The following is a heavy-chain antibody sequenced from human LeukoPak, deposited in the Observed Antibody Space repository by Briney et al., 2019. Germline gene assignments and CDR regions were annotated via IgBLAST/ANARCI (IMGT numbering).Heavy chain of an antibody. Sequence: ASVTVSFKTSVYTFTIYGISWVRQAPGQGLEWMGWISGHNDKTKYAEKFQGRVAMTTDTSTTTAYMELRSLRSDDTAVYYCARDRVAVVPAGIGGRPGPWGQGTQVTVSS. V-gene: IGHV1-18*01. CDR1: VYTFTIYG. J-gene: IGHJ5*02. CDR3: ARDRVAVVPAGIGGRPGP. CDR2: ISGHNDKT. D-gene: IGHD2-2*01.